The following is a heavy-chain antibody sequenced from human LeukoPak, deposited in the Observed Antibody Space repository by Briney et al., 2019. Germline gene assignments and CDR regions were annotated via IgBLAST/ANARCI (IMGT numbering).Heavy chain of an antibody. D-gene: IGHD3-22*01. Sequence: GGSLRLSCAASGFAVSSNYMSWVRQAPGKGLEWVSVIYSGGSTYYADSVKGRFTISRDNSKNTLYLQMNSLRAEDTAVYYCAKHYYTSGYYGALDIWGQGTTVTVSA. J-gene: IGHJ3*02. CDR3: AKHYYTSGYYGALDI. CDR1: GFAVSSNY. V-gene: IGHV3-66*01. CDR2: IYSGGST.